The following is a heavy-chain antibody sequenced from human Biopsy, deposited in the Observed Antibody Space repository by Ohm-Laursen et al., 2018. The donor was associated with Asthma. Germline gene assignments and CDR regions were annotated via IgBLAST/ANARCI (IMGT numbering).Heavy chain of an antibody. CDR3: AGFCSGGNCPDH. V-gene: IGHV4-59*01. Sequence: PGTLSLTCTVSGVSIRSYYWTWIRQSPGKGLEWIGNIHYSGSTYSNPSLKSRVTISVDTSKKQISLRLSSVIAADTAVYYCAGFCSGGNCPDHWGQGTLVTVSS. CDR2: IHYSGST. J-gene: IGHJ4*02. CDR1: GVSIRSYY. D-gene: IGHD2-15*01.